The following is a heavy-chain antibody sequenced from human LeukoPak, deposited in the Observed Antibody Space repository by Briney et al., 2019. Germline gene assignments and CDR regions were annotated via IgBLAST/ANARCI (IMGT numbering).Heavy chain of an antibody. V-gene: IGHV4-59*01. D-gene: IGHD2-8*02. Sequence: SETLSLTCTVSGGSINSYYWSWIRQPPGKGLEWIGCMYYSGSTNYSPSLKSRVTISLDTSKNQFSLKLRSVTAADTAVYYCARGRPYRTGGGFDPWGQGTLVTVSS. CDR2: MYYSGST. J-gene: IGHJ5*02. CDR1: GGSINSYY. CDR3: ARGRPYRTGGGFDP.